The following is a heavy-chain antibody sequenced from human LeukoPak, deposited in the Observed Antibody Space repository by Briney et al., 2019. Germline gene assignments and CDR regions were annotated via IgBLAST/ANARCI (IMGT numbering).Heavy chain of an antibody. CDR3: ARISGGKGSHYYYYGMDV. CDR1: GYTFTSYG. V-gene: IGHV1-18*04. CDR2: ISAYNGNT. J-gene: IGHJ6*04. D-gene: IGHD3-16*01. Sequence: GASVKVSCKASGYTFTSYGISWVRQAPGQGLEWMGWISAYNGNTNYAQELQGRVTMTTDTSTSTAYMELRSLRSDDTAVYYCARISGGKGSHYYYYGMDVWGKGTTVTVSS.